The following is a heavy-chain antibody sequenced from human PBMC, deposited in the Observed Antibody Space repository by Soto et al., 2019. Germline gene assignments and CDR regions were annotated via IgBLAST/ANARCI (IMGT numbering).Heavy chain of an antibody. D-gene: IGHD3-10*01. J-gene: IGHJ4*02. CDR2: MNPNTGNT. CDR3: ARGFSSYSGH. V-gene: IGHV1-8*01. CDR1: GYTFVDYD. Sequence: QVQLVQSGAEVKKPGASVKVSCKASGYTFVDYDINWVRQAAGQGLEWMGWMNPNTGNTAYAQKFQGRLTLTRDTSISTAYMDLNSLTSEDTAVYYCARGFSSYSGHWAQGTLVTVSS.